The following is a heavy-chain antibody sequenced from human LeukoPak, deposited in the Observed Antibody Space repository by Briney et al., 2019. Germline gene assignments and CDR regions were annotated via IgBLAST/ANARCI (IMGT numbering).Heavy chain of an antibody. CDR1: GFTFSSYS. Sequence: GGSLRLSCAASGFTFSSYSMNWVRQAPGKGLEWVSSISSSSSYIYYADSVKGRFTISRDNAKNSLYLQMNSLRAEDTAVYYCARLSQWLDYYYYYGMDVWGQGTTVTVSS. CDR2: ISSSSSYI. V-gene: IGHV3-21*01. J-gene: IGHJ6*02. CDR3: ARLSQWLDYYYYYGMDV. D-gene: IGHD6-19*01.